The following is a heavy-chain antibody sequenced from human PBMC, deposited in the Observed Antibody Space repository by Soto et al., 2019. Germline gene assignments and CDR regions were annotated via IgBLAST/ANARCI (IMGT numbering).Heavy chain of an antibody. Sequence: EVQLLESGGGLVQPGGSLRLSCAASGFTFSSYAMSWVRQAPGKGLEWVSAISGSGGSTYYADSVKGRFTISRDNSKNTLHLQMNSLRAEDTAVYYCAKDLSRYFDWLSPNDAFDIWGQGTMVTVSS. V-gene: IGHV3-23*01. D-gene: IGHD3-9*01. J-gene: IGHJ3*02. CDR1: GFTFSSYA. CDR2: ISGSGGST. CDR3: AKDLSRYFDWLSPNDAFDI.